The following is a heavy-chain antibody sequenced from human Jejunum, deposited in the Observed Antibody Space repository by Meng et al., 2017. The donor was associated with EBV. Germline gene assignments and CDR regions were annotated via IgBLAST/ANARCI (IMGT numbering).Heavy chain of an antibody. J-gene: IGHJ4*02. Sequence: QVQLQEAGPGLVKASGTLSLTCAVSTDFISSYEWWSWVRQPPGQGLEWLGEINQVGSTYYNPSLKSRVTISIDTSKRQFSLRLNSMTAADTAVYYCARASSERLLDYWGQGTLVTVSS. V-gene: IGHV4-4*02. D-gene: IGHD1-14*01. CDR2: INQVGST. CDR1: TDFISSYEW. CDR3: ARASSERLLDY.